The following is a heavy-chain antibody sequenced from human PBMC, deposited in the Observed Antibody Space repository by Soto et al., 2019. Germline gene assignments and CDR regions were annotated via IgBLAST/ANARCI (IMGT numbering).Heavy chain of an antibody. V-gene: IGHV6-1*01. D-gene: IGHD2-2*01. J-gene: IGHJ4*02. CDR2: TYYRSKWYN. Sequence: QSQTLSLTCAISGDSVSSNSAAWNWIRQSPSRGLEWLGRTYYRSKWYNDYAVSVKSRITINPDTSKNQFSLQLNSVTPEDTAVYYCAAAYCSSTSCYEGFDYWGQGTLVTVSS. CDR3: AAAYCSSTSCYEGFDY. CDR1: GDSVSSNSAA.